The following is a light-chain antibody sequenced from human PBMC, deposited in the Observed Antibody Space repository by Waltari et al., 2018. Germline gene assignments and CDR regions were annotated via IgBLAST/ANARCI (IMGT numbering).Light chain of an antibody. Sequence: QSALTQPPSASGSPGQSVTIPCTGTSSDIGCYNYVSWFQQHPDKAPKLMIYEVSKRPSGVPDRFSGSKSGNTASLTVSGLQAEDEADYYCSSYAGSKTLIFGGGTKLTVL. CDR2: EVS. CDR1: SSDIGCYNY. J-gene: IGLJ2*01. V-gene: IGLV2-8*01. CDR3: SSYAGSKTLI.